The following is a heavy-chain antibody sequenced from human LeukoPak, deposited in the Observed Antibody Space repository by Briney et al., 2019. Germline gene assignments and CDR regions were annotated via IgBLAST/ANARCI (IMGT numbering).Heavy chain of an antibody. CDR1: GFTFSTYW. CDR3: AKDGGLWVSAHWGDS. J-gene: IGHJ4*02. D-gene: IGHD7-27*01. CDR2: ITTGDGNT. V-gene: IGHV3-23*01. Sequence: LAGGSLRLSCSASGFTFSTYWMSWVRQAPGKGLKWVSTITTGDGNTYYADSVKGRFTVSRDDSKNTLYLQMNSLRAEDTAVYYCAKDGGLWVSAHWGDSWGRGTLVTVSS.